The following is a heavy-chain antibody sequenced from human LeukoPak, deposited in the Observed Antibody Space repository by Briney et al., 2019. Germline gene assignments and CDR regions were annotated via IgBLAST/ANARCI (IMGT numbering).Heavy chain of an antibody. Sequence: ASVKVSCKASGYTFTGYYMHWVRQAPGQGLEWMGWMNPNSGNTGYAQKFQGRVTMTRNTSISTAYMELSSLRSEDTAVYYCARGIPGYYYDSSGDYWGQGTLVTVSS. CDR1: GYTFTGYY. D-gene: IGHD3-22*01. J-gene: IGHJ4*02. CDR3: ARGIPGYYYDSSGDY. V-gene: IGHV1-8*02. CDR2: MNPNSGNT.